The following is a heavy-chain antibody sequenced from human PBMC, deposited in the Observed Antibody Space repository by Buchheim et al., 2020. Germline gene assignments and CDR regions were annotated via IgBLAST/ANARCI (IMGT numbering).Heavy chain of an antibody. J-gene: IGHJ4*02. CDR2: ISSSGSPI. Sequence: EVQLVESGGGLVQPGGSLRLSCAASGFTFSSYEMNWVRQAPGKGLEWVSYISSSGSPIYYADSVKGRFTISSDTAKNSLYLPMNSLRAEDTAVYYCARVLEWLRSFDYWSQGTL. CDR1: GFTFSSYE. V-gene: IGHV3-48*03. D-gene: IGHD5-12*01. CDR3: ARVLEWLRSFDY.